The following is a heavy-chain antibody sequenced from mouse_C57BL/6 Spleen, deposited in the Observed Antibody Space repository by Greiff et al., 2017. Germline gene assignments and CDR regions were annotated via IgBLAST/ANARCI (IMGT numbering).Heavy chain of an antibody. CDR2: ISSGGSYT. J-gene: IGHJ2*01. V-gene: IGHV5-6*01. CDR3: ARQPSITTVVATDY. CDR1: GFTFSSYG. D-gene: IGHD1-1*01. Sequence: EVKLMESGGDLVKPGGSLKLSCAASGFTFSSYGMSWVRQTPDKRLEWVATISSGGSYTYYPDSVKGRFTISRDNAKNTLYLQMSSLKSEDTAMYYCARQPSITTVVATDYWGQGTTLTVSS.